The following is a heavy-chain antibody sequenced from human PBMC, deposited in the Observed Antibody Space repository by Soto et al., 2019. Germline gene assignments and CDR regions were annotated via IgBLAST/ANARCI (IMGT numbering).Heavy chain of an antibody. CDR3: ARLGGAYYYYYGMDA. CDR1: GFTFSSYA. D-gene: IGHD3-16*01. CDR2: ISYDGSNK. Sequence: GGSLRLSCAASGFTFSSYAMHWVRQAPGKGLEWVAVISYDGSNKYYADSVKGRFTISRDNSKNTLYLQMNSLRAEDTAVYYCARLGGAYYYYYGMDAWGQGTTVTVSS. J-gene: IGHJ6*02. V-gene: IGHV3-30-3*01.